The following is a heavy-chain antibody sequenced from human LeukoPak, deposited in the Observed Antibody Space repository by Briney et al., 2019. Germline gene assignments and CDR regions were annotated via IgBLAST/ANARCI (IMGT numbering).Heavy chain of an antibody. Sequence: GGCLRLSCAVVGLSFNKYWIGWVRPAPGGGLEWVANTNRDGSAMQYLDSVKSRFTISIDNAENSLFLQMNSLRVEDTDVYYCARDPYDRGGYGAFDMWGQGTTVTVS. V-gene: IGHV3-7*01. CDR2: TNRDGSAM. D-gene: IGHD3-22*01. CDR1: GLSFNKYW. CDR3: ARDPYDRGGYGAFDM. J-gene: IGHJ3*02.